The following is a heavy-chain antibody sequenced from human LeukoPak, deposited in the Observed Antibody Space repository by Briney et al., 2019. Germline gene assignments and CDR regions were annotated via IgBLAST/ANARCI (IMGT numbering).Heavy chain of an antibody. J-gene: IGHJ4*02. CDR2: ISGSGGST. CDR3: AASITIFGVVMDY. CDR1: GFTFSSYA. V-gene: IGHV3-23*01. D-gene: IGHD3-3*01. Sequence: PGGSLRLSCAASGFTFSSYAMSWVRQAPGKGLEWVSAISGSGGSTYYADSVKGRFTISRDNSKNTLYLQMNSLRAEDTAVYYCAASITIFGVVMDYWGQGTLVTVSS.